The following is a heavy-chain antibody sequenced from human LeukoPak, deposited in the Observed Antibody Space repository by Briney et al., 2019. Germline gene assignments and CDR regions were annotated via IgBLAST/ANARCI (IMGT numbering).Heavy chain of an antibody. D-gene: IGHD3-3*01. J-gene: IGHJ4*02. Sequence: GGSLRLSCAASGFTFSSYAMSWVRQAPGKGLEWVSAISGSGGSTYYADSVKGRFTISRDNSKNTLYLQMNSLRAEDTAVYYCAEGFGFLEWLLIGPFDYWGQGTLVTVSS. CDR3: AEGFGFLEWLLIGPFDY. CDR1: GFTFSSYA. V-gene: IGHV3-23*01. CDR2: ISGSGGST.